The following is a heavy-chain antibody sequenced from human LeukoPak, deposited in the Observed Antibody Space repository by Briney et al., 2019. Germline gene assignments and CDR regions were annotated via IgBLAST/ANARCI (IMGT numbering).Heavy chain of an antibody. V-gene: IGHV4-4*02. Sequence: PSGTLSLTCGVSGGSISNTNWWTWVRQPPGKGLEWIGEVNLQGSTNYNPSLKSRVAISVDKSENHISLKLTSVTAADMVVYYCAREGGPYRPLDYSGQGTLVTVAS. CDR3: AREGGPYRPLDY. CDR1: GGSISNTNW. J-gene: IGHJ4*02. CDR2: VNLQGST.